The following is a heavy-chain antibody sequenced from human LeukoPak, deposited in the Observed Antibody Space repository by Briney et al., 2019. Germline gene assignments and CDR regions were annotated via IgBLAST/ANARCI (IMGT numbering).Heavy chain of an antibody. CDR2: VIPILGIA. Sequence: CXAXGGTFSSXAXXWVRXXPXXGXEWMGRVIPILGIANYARKFQGRVTITADKSTSTAYMELSSLRSEDTAVYYCARLVEMATSWGQGTLVTVSS. CDR3: ARLVEMATS. V-gene: IGHV1-69*04. CDR1: GGTFSSXA. D-gene: IGHD5-24*01. J-gene: IGHJ5*02.